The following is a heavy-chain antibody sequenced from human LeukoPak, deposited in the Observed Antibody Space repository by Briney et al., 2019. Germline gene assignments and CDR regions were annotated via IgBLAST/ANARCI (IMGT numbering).Heavy chain of an antibody. CDR2: INPNSGGT. Sequence: ASVKVSCKASGYTFTGYYMHWVRQAPGQGLEWMGWINPNSGGTNYAQKFQGRVTMTRDTSISTAYMELSRLRSDDTAVYYCARGFMVRGLGAPYYFDYWGQGTLVTVSS. CDR3: ARGFMVRGLGAPYYFDY. D-gene: IGHD3-10*01. J-gene: IGHJ4*02. CDR1: GYTFTGYY. V-gene: IGHV1-2*02.